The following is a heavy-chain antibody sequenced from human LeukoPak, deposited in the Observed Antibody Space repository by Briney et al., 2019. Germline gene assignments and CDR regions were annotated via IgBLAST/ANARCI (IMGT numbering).Heavy chain of an antibody. CDR2: INPNSGGT. V-gene: IGHV1-2*06. Sequence: ASVKVSCKASGYTFTGYYMHWVRQAPGQGLEWMGRINPNSGGTNYAQKFQGRVTMTRDTSISTAYMELSRLRPDDTAVYYCARLSGYSYGFNYWGQGTLVTVSS. CDR3: ARLSGYSYGFNY. CDR1: GYTFTGYY. J-gene: IGHJ4*02. D-gene: IGHD5-18*01.